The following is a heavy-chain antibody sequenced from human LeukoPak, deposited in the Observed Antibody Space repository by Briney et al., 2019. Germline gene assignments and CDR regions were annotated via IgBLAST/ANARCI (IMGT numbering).Heavy chain of an antibody. CDR3: ARAMTGTYYYYYGMDV. CDR2: LYYMRGA. CDR1: GGAISGYY. J-gene: IGHJ6*02. Sequence: SETLSLTCTVSGGAISGYYWSWSRQPPGKGVEWIGNLYYMRGAWYKSSLKSRVTASVDTSRNEFSLKLSSVTAADTAVYYCARAMTGTYYYYYGMDVWGQGTTVTVSS. D-gene: IGHD1-1*01. V-gene: IGHV4-59*01.